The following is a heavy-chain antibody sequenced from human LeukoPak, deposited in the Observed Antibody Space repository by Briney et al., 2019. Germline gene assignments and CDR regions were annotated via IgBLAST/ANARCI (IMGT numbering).Heavy chain of an antibody. CDR1: GYSFTSYW. CDR2: IYPGDSDT. CDR3: ATPGSYCSGGSCIGY. D-gene: IGHD2-15*01. V-gene: IGHV5-51*01. J-gene: IGHJ4*02. Sequence: GESLKISCKSSGYSFTSYWIGWVRQMPGKGLEWMGIIYPGDSDTRYSPSFQGQVTISADKSISTAYLQWSSLKASDTAMYYCATPGSYCSGGSCIGYWGQGTLVTVSS.